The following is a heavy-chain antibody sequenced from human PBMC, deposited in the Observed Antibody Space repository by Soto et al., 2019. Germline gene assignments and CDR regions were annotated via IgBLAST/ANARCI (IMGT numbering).Heavy chain of an antibody. CDR2: INHSGGA. CDR1: VGSFRGYY. J-gene: IGHJ5*02. Sequence: QVQLQQWGAGLLKPSETLSLTCAVYVGSFRGYYWSWIRQPPGKGLEWIGEINHSGGANYNPSLKSRVTISVDTSKNQFSLTLSSVTAADTAVYYCARGYCSGGSCYSPQGNWFDPWGQGTPVTVSS. CDR3: ARGYCSGGSCYSPQGNWFDP. V-gene: IGHV4-34*01. D-gene: IGHD2-15*01.